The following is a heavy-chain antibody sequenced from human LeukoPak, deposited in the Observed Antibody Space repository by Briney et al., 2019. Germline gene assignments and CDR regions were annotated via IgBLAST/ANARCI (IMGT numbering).Heavy chain of an antibody. D-gene: IGHD4/OR15-4a*01. CDR3: AKDERRCLDY. J-gene: IGHJ4*02. CDR2: ISGDGGTT. Sequence: PGGSLRLSCAASGLTVDDDAMHWVRQAPGRGLEWVSLISGDGGTTYYADSVKGRFTISRDNSKNSLYLQMNSLRTEDTALYYCAKDERRCLDYWGEGALVTVSS. CDR1: GLTVDDDA. V-gene: IGHV3-43*02.